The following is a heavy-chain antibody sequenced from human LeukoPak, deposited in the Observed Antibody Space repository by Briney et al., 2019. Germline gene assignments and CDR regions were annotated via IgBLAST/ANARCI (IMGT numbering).Heavy chain of an antibody. CDR2: VSGSGSTV. V-gene: IGHV3-48*01. J-gene: IGHJ4*02. CDR3: VRQFAS. Sequence: PGGSLRLSCAASGFTFGDHIMNWVRQLPGKRLEWVAYVSGSGSTVYYADSVKGRFTVSRENGKSSLYLQMNSLRAEDTALYYCVRQFASWGQGTLVTVSS. CDR1: GFTFGDHI.